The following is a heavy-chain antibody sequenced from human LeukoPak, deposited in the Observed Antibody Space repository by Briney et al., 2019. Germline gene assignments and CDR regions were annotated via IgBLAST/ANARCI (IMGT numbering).Heavy chain of an antibody. Sequence: GGSLRLSCAASGFTFSSYAMHWVRQVPGKGLEYVSAISSSGGSTYYANSVKGRFTISRDNSKNTLYLQMGSLRTEDMAIYYCARGPDVVLVSHWSFFDYWGQGTLVTVSS. CDR1: GFTFSSYA. CDR2: ISSSGGST. V-gene: IGHV3-64*01. J-gene: IGHJ4*02. D-gene: IGHD2-8*02. CDR3: ARGPDVVLVSHWSFFDY.